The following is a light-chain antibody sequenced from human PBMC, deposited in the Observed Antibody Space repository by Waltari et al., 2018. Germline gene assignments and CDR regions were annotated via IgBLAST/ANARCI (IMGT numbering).Light chain of an antibody. CDR3: ATWDDSLTGV. CDR1: SSNIGTDF. J-gene: IGLJ2*01. V-gene: IGLV1-47*01. Sequence: QSVLTQPPSASGTPGQRVTISCSGSSSNIGTDFVFWYQQLPGTAPKLLIYRDDQRPSGVPARFSGSRSGTSASLAISGLRSEDEAHYYCATWDDSLTGVFGGGTKLTVL. CDR2: RDD.